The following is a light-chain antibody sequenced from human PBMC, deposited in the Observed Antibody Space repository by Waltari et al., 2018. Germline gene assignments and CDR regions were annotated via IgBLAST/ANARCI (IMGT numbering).Light chain of an antibody. J-gene: IGLJ2*01. CDR3: TSDTSTNTVI. V-gene: IGLV2-14*03. CDR2: DVT. Sequence: YQQAPCRDPNLMVYDVTEWPAGVSNRFSGSKSVNTASLTISVRQAEDEADYDCTSDTSTNTVIFGGGTKVTV.